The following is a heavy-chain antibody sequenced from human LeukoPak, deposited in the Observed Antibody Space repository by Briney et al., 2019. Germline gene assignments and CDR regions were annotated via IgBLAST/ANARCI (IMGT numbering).Heavy chain of an antibody. J-gene: IGHJ4*02. D-gene: IGHD1-26*01. V-gene: IGHV1-69-2*01. Sequence: ASVKVSCKVSGYTFTDYYMHWVQQAPGKGLEWMGLVDPEDGETIYAEKFQGRVTITADTSTDTAYMELSSLSSEDTAVYYCATENFEVGATLLDYWGQGTLVTVSS. CDR3: ATENFEVGATLLDY. CDR1: GYTFTDYY. CDR2: VDPEDGET.